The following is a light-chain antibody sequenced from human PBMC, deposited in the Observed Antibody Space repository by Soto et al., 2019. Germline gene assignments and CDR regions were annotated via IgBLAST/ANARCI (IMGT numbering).Light chain of an antibody. CDR1: SSDVGSYNL. J-gene: IGLJ1*01. CDR3: CSYAGSSTWV. V-gene: IGLV2-23*01. CDR2: EAS. Sequence: QFALTQPASVSGSPGQSITISCTGTSSDVGSYNLVSWYQQHPGKVPKIMIYEASKRPSGAPNRFSGSKSGNTATLTISGLQAEDATDYYCCSYAGSSTWVFGTGTQLTVL.